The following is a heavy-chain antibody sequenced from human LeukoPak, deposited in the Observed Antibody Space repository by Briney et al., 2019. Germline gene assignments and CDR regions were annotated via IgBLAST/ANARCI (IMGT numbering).Heavy chain of an antibody. Sequence: SVKVSCKASGGTFSSYAISWVRQAPGQGFEWMGRIIPILGIANYAQKFQGRVTITADKSTSTAYMELSSLRSEDTAVYYCARDHFASGDAFDIWGQGTMVTVSS. CDR2: IIPILGIA. CDR1: GGTFSSYA. CDR3: ARDHFASGDAFDI. J-gene: IGHJ3*02. D-gene: IGHD3-10*01. V-gene: IGHV1-69*04.